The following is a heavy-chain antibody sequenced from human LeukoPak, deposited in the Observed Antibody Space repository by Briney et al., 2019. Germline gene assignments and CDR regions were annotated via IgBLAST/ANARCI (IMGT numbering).Heavy chain of an antibody. V-gene: IGHV4-39*01. CDR1: GGSISSSSSY. J-gene: IGHJ6*03. CDR2: ISYTGIT. Sequence: SETLSLTCTVSGGSISSSSSYWGWIRQPPGKGLEWIGSISYTGITYYNPSLKSRVTISVDTSKNQFSLKLSSVTAADTALYYCARHSRSYYGSGSYYNNYYYHYMDVWGKGTTVTVSS. CDR3: ARHSRSYYGSGSYYNNYYYHYMDV. D-gene: IGHD3-10*01.